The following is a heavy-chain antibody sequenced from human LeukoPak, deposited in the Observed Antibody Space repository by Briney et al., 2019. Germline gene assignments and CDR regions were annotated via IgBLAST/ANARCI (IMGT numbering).Heavy chain of an antibody. CDR3: ARRPDYVWGSYRYQQYFDY. Sequence: PSETLSLTCTVSGGSISSSSYYWGWIRQPPGKGLEWIGSIYYSGSTYYNPSLKSRVTISVGTSKNQFSLKLSSVTAADTAVYYCARRPDYVWGSYRYQQYFDYWGQGTLVTVSS. J-gene: IGHJ4*02. V-gene: IGHV4-39*07. D-gene: IGHD3-16*02. CDR2: IYYSGST. CDR1: GGSISSSSYY.